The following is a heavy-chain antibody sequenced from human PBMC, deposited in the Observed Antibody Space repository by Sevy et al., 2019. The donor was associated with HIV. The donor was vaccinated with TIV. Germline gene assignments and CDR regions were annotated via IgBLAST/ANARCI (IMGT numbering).Heavy chain of an antibody. D-gene: IGHD3-10*01. J-gene: IGHJ6*02. CDR2: ILYDGSSK. V-gene: IGHV3-30*18. CDR3: AKDDSGGMDV. Sequence: GGSLRLSCEASGYIFSSFGIHWVRQAPGKGLEWVSSILYDGSSKFFADSVKGRFTISRDNSKNTVYLQMDSLRSEDTAVYYCAKDDSGGMDVWGQGTTVTVSS. CDR1: GYIFSSFG.